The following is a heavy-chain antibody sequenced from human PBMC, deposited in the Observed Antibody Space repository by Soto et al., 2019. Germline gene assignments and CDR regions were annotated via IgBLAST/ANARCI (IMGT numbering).Heavy chain of an antibody. J-gene: IGHJ3*01. CDR1: RFTFDDYA. V-gene: IGHV3-9*01. Sequence: GGSLRLSCAASRFTFDDYALHWVRQAPGKGLEWVSGISWNSAIISYADSVKGRFSITRDNAEKYVYLQMDSLRPEDTALYYCVKDFGYYYDYAFDVWGQGTMVTVSS. CDR2: ISWNSAII. D-gene: IGHD3-22*01. CDR3: VKDFGYYYDYAFDV.